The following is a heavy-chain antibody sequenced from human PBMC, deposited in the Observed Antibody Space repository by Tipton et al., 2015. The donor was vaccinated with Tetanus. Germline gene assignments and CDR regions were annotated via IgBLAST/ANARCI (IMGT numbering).Heavy chain of an antibody. CDR1: GYTFTSYG. V-gene: IGHV1-8*02. J-gene: IGHJ6*02. Sequence: QSGAEVKKPGASVKVSCKASGYTFTSYGLNWVRKAAGRGFEWMGWLDTKSGSAAYAPRFQGRVTMTTNTSITTAFMEVASLTYEDTAVYYCASGSSIRHGLDVWGHGTSVTVSS. CDR2: LDTKSGSA. CDR3: ASGSSIRHGLDV. D-gene: IGHD2-2*01.